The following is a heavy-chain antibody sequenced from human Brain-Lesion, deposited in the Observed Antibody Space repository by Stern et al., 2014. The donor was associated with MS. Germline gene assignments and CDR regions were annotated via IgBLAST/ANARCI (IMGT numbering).Heavy chain of an antibody. CDR2: IFNSGST. CDR3: ARGRVVPGFQYYATDV. J-gene: IGHJ6*02. D-gene: IGHD2-2*01. V-gene: IGHV4-61*02. CDR1: GGSISSGGYY. Sequence: QLQLQESGPGLVKPSQTLSLSCTVSGGSISSGGYYWSWIRQPAGKGLEWIGRIFNSGSTSDHPSLKRRVTISIETSKNQFSLRLNSMTAADTAVYYCARGRVVPGFQYYATDVWGQGTTVIVSS.